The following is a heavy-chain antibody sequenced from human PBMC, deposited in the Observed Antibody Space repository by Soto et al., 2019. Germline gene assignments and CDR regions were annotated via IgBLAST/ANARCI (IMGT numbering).Heavy chain of an antibody. Sequence: GASVKVSCKASGYTFTSYYMHWVRQAPGQGLEWMGVINPSGGSTSYAQKFQGRVTMTRDTSTHTGYLELSRLTSDDTALYYCARVAGYGSGSRHFDNWGQGTLVTVSS. CDR3: ARVAGYGSGSRHFDN. D-gene: IGHD3-10*01. CDR2: INPSGGST. V-gene: IGHV1-46*01. CDR1: GYTFTSYY. J-gene: IGHJ4*02.